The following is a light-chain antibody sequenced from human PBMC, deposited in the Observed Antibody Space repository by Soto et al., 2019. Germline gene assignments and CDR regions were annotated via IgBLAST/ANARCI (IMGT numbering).Light chain of an antibody. CDR3: QQRNNWPPGIT. V-gene: IGKV3D-20*02. CDR2: GAL. CDR1: QSVVTSY. J-gene: IGKJ5*01. Sequence: EVVLTQSPGTLSLSPGEGATLSCSASQSVVTSYLAWYQQKYGQSPRLLIYGALYRAPGIPDRFSGSGSGTDFTLTISSLEPEDFAVYYCQQRNNWPPGITFGQGTRLYI.